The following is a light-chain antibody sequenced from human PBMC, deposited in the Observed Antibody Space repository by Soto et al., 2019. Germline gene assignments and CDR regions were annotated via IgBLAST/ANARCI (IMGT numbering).Light chain of an antibody. CDR3: AAWDDIMIGPV. Sequence: QSVLTQPPSASGTPGQRVTISCSGSTSNIGNYYVYWNLHLPGTAPKLLNCSDDQRPSGVPDRFSASKAGTSASLAISRLRSEDEADYYCAAWDDIMIGPVFGGGTQLTVL. CDR2: SDD. CDR1: TSNIGNYY. J-gene: IGLJ7*01. V-gene: IGLV1-47*02.